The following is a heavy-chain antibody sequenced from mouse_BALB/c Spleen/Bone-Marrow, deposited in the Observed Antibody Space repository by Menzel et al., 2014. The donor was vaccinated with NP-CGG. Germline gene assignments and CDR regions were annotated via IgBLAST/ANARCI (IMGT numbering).Heavy chain of an antibody. CDR3: ARITT. D-gene: IGHD2-4*01. V-gene: IGHV14-3*02. J-gene: IGHJ3*01. CDR1: GFNIKDTY. CDR2: IDPANGNT. Sequence: VQLKESGAELVKPVASVKLSCTASGFNIKDTYMHWVKQRPYQGLLWIGRIDPANGNTKYDPKFQGKATKTADTSSNTAYLQLSSLTSEDTAVYYCARITTWGQGTLVTVSA.